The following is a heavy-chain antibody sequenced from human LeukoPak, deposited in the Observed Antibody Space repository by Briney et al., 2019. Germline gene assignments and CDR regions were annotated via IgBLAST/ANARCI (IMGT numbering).Heavy chain of an antibody. D-gene: IGHD6-13*01. CDR2: IKQDGGEK. CDR3: AKDAAGPEY. Sequence: ETLSLTCAVYGGSFSGYYWSWVRQAPGKGLEWVANIKQDGGEKNYVDSVKGRFTISRDNAKNSLYLQMNSLRAEDTAVYYCAKDAAGPEYWGQGTLVTVSS. V-gene: IGHV3-7*05. J-gene: IGHJ4*02. CDR1: GGSFSGYY.